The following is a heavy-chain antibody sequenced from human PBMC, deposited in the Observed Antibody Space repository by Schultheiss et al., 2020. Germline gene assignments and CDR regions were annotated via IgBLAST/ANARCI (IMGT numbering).Heavy chain of an antibody. J-gene: IGHJ6*02. CDR2: INPNSGGT. CDR1: GGTFSSYA. Sequence: ASVKVSCKASGGTFSSYAISWVRQAPGQGLEWMGWINPNSGGTNYAQKLQGRVTMTTDTSTSTAYMELRSLRSEDTAVYYCARGSRDDSSDYRYYYYGMDVWGQGTTVTVAS. V-gene: IGHV1-18*01. CDR3: ARGSRDDSSDYRYYYYGMDV. D-gene: IGHD3-22*01.